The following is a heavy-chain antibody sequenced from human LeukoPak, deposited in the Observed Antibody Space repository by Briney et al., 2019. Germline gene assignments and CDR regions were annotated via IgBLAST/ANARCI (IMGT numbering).Heavy chain of an antibody. CDR2: IYYSGST. CDR1: GGSISSYY. Sequence: SETLSLTCTVSGGSISSYYWSWIRQPPGKGLEGIGYIYYSGSTNYNPSLKSRVTISVDTSKNQFSLKLSSVTAADTAVYYCARGVPDDFWSGYYTPVWGQGTLVTVSS. D-gene: IGHD3-3*01. CDR3: ARGVPDDFWSGYYTPV. V-gene: IGHV4-59*01. J-gene: IGHJ4*02.